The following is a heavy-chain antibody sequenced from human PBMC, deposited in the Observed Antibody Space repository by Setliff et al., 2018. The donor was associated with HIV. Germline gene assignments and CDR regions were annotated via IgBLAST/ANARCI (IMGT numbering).Heavy chain of an antibody. CDR2: INPNTGNT. V-gene: IGHV1-2*02. D-gene: IGHD3-22*01. CDR1: GYTFTGYF. Sequence: ASVKVSCKASGYTFTGYFIHWVRQAPGQGFEWMGWINPNTGNTHYPPSFQGRVTMTRDTSTTTAYMELSSLRPDDTAVYYCAKNYFDTSGWSAVDYWGQGTLVTVS. CDR3: AKNYFDTSGWSAVDY. J-gene: IGHJ4*02.